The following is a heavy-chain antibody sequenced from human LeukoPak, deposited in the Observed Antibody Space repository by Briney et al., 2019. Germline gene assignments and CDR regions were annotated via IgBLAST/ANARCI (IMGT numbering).Heavy chain of an antibody. CDR3: AKDRPISE. J-gene: IGHJ4*02. CDR1: GFTFSSYG. D-gene: IGHD2-21*01. V-gene: IGHV3-30*18. CDR2: TSYDGSNK. Sequence: QPGGSLRLPCAASGFTFSSYGMHWVRQAPGKGLEWVAVTSYDGSNKYYADSVEGRFTISRDNSKNTLYLQMNSLRAEDTAVYYCAKDRPISEWGQGTLVTVSS.